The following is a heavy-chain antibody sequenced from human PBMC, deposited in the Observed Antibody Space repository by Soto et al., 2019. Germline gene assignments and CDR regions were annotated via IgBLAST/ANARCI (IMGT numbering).Heavy chain of an antibody. CDR2: INPNSGGT. CDR1: GYTFTGYY. V-gene: IGHV1-2*04. J-gene: IGHJ6*03. D-gene: IGHD6-13*01. CDR3: GRGLAAAGSNYYYYYYMDV. Sequence: ASVKVSCKASGYTFTGYYMHWVRQAPGQGLEWMGWINPNSGGTNYAQKFQGWVTMTRDTSISTAYMELSRLRSDDTAVYYCGRGLAAAGSNYYYYYYMDVWGKGTTVTVSS.